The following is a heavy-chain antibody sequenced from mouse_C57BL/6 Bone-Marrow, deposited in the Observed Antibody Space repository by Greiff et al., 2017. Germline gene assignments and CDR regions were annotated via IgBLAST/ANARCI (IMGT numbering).Heavy chain of an antibody. J-gene: IGHJ1*03. D-gene: IGHD2-5*01. CDR3: ARPYYSNSWYFDV. CDR1: GYTFTSYW. CDR2: IYPGSGST. Sequence: VQLQQPGAELVKPGASVKMSCKASGYTFTSYWITWVKQRPGQGLEWIGDIYPGSGSTNNNEKFKSKDTLTVDTSAGTAYMQLSRLTSEDSAVYDCARPYYSNSWYFDVWGTGTTVTVSS. V-gene: IGHV1-55*01.